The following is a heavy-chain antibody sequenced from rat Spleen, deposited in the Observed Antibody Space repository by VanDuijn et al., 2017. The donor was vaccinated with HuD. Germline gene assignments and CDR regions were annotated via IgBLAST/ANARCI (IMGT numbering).Heavy chain of an antibody. V-gene: IGHV5-20*01. CDR1: GFAFSDFF. CDR2: ISSDGGST. J-gene: IGHJ4*01. CDR3: TTGRYRYNWDYVMDA. Sequence: EVRLVESDGGLVQPGGSLKLSCAASGFAFSDFFMAWVRQAPAKGLEWVATISSDGGSTYYRDSVKGRFTISRDNAKSTLYLQMDSLRSEDTATYYCTTGRYRYNWDYVMDAWGQGASVTVSS. D-gene: IGHD1-5*01.